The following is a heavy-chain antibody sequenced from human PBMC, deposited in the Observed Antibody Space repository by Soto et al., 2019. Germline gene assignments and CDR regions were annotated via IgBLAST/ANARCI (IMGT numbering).Heavy chain of an antibody. D-gene: IGHD1-26*01. CDR3: AYGGSCDY. J-gene: IGHJ4*02. V-gene: IGHV3-48*03. CDR1: GFSFNTYE. Sequence: EVQLVESGGGLVQPGGSLRLSCAASGFSFNTYEMNWVRQAPGKGLEWVSYISTSGSTIYYADSVKGRFTISRDNGKNALYLQMNSLRAEDTAVYYCAYGGSCDYWGQGTQVTVSS. CDR2: ISTSGSTI.